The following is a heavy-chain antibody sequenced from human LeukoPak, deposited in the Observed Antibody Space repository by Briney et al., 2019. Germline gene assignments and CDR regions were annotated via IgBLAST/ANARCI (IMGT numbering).Heavy chain of an antibody. CDR1: GGSISSGGYS. CDR2: IYHSGST. J-gene: IGHJ4*02. CDR3: ARESPYSGTLN. D-gene: IGHD6-13*01. Sequence: SQTLSLTCAVSGGSISSGGYSWSWIRQPPGKGLEWIGYIYHSGSTYYNPSLKSRVTISVDRSKNQFSLKLSSVTAADTAVYYCARESPYSGTLNWGQGTLATVSS. V-gene: IGHV4-30-2*01.